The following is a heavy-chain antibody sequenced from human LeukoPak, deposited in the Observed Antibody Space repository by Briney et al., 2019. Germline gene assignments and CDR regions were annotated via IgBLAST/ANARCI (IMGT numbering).Heavy chain of an antibody. D-gene: IGHD2-21*02. Sequence: AAGKVSCKASGYTFTGYYMHWVRQAPGQGLARMGWINPNSGGKNYAQKFQGRVTMTRNTSISTAYMELSRLRSHDTAVYYCARFSNCGADCYHSWGQGTLVT. CDR1: GYTFTGYY. CDR3: ARFSNCGADCYHS. CDR2: INPNSGGK. V-gene: IGHV1-2*02. J-gene: IGHJ5*02.